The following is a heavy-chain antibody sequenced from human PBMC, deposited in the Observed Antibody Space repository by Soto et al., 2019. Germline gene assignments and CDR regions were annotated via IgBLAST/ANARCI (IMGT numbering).Heavy chain of an antibody. D-gene: IGHD3-10*01. V-gene: IGHV3-15*01. CDR1: GFTFSNAW. CDR2: IKSKTDGGTP. Sequence: EVQLVESGGGLVKPGGSLRLSCAASGFTFSNAWMSWVRQAPGKGLEWVGRIKSKTDGGTPDYAAPVKGRFTISRDDSKNTLYLQLNSLKTADTAVYYCTTDLYGSGSNYYYYMDVWGKGTTVTVSS. CDR3: TTDLYGSGSNYYYYMDV. J-gene: IGHJ6*03.